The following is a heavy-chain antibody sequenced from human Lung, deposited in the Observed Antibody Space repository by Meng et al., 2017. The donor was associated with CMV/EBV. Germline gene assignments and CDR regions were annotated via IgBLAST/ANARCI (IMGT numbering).Heavy chain of an antibody. J-gene: IGHJ4*02. Sequence: GGSLRLSCAASGFILSRHSMNWVRQAPGKGLEWVLSISSSSSSIYYADSVKGRFTVSRDNAKNSLYLQMDSLRVDDTAVYYCSRKPRYSSGCYDYWGQGTLVTVSS. D-gene: IGHD6-19*01. CDR3: SRKPRYSSGCYDY. V-gene: IGHV3-21*01. CDR2: ISSSSSSI. CDR1: GFILSRHS.